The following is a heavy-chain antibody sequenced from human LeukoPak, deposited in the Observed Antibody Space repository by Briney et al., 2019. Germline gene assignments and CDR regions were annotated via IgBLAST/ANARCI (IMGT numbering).Heavy chain of an antibody. CDR3: ARVARWIYSNYGVWFDP. D-gene: IGHD4-11*01. CDR2: INHSVST. J-gene: IGHJ5*02. CDR1: GGSFSGYP. Sequence: SSETLSLTCAVYGGSFSGYPWSWIRQPPGKGLEWIGKINHSVSTNYNPSLKSRVTISVDTSKNQFSLKLTSVTAADTAVYYCARVARWIYSNYGVWFDPWGQGTLVTVSS. V-gene: IGHV4-34*01.